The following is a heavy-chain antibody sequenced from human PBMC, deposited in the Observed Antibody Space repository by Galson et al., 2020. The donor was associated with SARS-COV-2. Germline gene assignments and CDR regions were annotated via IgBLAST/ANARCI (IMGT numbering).Heavy chain of an antibody. Sequence: SETLSLTCAVYGGSFGGDFWTWIRQPPGKGLEWVGQINHSGNTNFNPSLKSRVTMSVDTSMKQVSLKLISATAADTAVYYCARVRVDTGIPREFDIWGQGTMVTVSS. CDR3: ARVRVDTGIPREFDI. D-gene: IGHD5-18*01. V-gene: IGHV4-34*01. CDR1: GGSFGGDF. CDR2: INHSGNT. J-gene: IGHJ3*02.